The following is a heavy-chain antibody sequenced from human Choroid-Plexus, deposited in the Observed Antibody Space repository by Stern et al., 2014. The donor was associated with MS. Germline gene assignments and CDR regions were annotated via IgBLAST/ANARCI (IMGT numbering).Heavy chain of an antibody. Sequence: VHLVESGGGVVQPGRPLRLSCVASGFTLGSCAMHWVRQAPGKGLAWVAGVSYDGSNKYYADSVKGRFTISRDNSQNTLYMQMSSLRPEDTAVYYCAKDRQYLTYFFDHWGQGSLVTVSS. D-gene: IGHD2/OR15-2a*01. CDR1: GFTLGSCA. V-gene: IGHV3-30*18. CDR2: VSYDGSNK. J-gene: IGHJ5*02. CDR3: AKDRQYLTYFFDH.